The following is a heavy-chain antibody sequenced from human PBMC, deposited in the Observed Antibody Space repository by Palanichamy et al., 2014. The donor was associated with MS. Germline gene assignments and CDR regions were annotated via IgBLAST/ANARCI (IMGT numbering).Heavy chain of an antibody. D-gene: IGHD4-17*01. CDR3: ARALGYGAFDY. CDR2: INSDGSST. V-gene: IGHV3-74*01. J-gene: IGHJ4*02. CDR1: GLTFDSSW. Sequence: EVLLVESGGGLVQPGGSLRLSCAASGLTFDSSWMHWVRQAPGKGLVWVSRINSDGSSTSYADSVKGRFTISRDNAKNTLYLQMNSLRAEDTGVYFCARALGYGAFDYWGQGILVTVSS.